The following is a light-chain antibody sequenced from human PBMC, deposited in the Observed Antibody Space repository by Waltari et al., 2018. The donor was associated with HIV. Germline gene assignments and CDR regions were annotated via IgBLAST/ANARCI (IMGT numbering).Light chain of an antibody. V-gene: IGKV3-20*01. CDR3: QQYGTTPWT. Sequence: ENVLTQSPGSMSLSPGERATLSCRASQSVSSNYLAWYQQTPGQAPRLLIYGASNRATSIPERFSGSGSGTDFTLTISRLEPEDFAVYYCQQYGTTPWTFGQGTKVEV. J-gene: IGKJ1*01. CDR2: GAS. CDR1: QSVSSNY.